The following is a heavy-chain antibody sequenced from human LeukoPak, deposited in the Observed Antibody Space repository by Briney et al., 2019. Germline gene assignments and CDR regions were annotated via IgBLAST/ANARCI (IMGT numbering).Heavy chain of an antibody. V-gene: IGHV3-48*02. J-gene: IGHJ4*02. Sequence: GGSLRLSCAASGFTFSSYSMNWVRQAPGKGLEWVSHITSSSNIMYYADSVKGRFTISRDNAKNFLYVQMNSLRDEDTAVYYCVSAAVAGAVYWGQGTLVTVSS. CDR1: GFTFSSYS. D-gene: IGHD6-19*01. CDR3: VSAAVAGAVY. CDR2: ITSSSNIM.